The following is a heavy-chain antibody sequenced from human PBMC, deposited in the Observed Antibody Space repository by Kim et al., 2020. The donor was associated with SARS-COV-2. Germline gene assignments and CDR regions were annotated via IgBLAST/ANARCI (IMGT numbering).Heavy chain of an antibody. D-gene: IGHD5-12*01. J-gene: IGHJ6*01. CDR2: ISWSNTAI. CDR1: GFNFSDYD. Sequence: GGSLRLSCTASGFNFSDYDMNWVRQAPGKGLQWVSDISWSNTAISYADSVKGRFTISRDNGKSSVYLQMNSLSAEDTALYYCARDTGVRLAAIHYYGLYV. CDR3: ARDTGVRLAAIHYYGLYV. V-gene: IGHV3-9*01.